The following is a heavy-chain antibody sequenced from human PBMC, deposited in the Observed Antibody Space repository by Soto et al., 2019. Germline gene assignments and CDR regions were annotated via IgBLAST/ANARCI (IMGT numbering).Heavy chain of an antibody. J-gene: IGHJ4*02. CDR3: ARGMTTVTTFDY. V-gene: IGHV4-59*12. CDR1: GGSISSYY. D-gene: IGHD4-4*01. CDR2: IYYSGST. Sequence: SETLSLTCTVSGGSISSYYWSWIRQPPGNGLEWIGYIYYSGSTNYNPSLKSRVTISVDTSKNQFSLKLSSVTAADTAVYYCARGMTTVTTFDYWGQGTLVTVSS.